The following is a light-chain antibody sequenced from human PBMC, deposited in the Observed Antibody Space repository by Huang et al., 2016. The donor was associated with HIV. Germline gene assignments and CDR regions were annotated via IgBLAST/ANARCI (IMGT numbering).Light chain of an antibody. CDR3: MEALQTPYT. J-gene: IGKJ2*01. CDR2: LGS. Sequence: DVVMTQSPLSLPVPPGEPASISCRSSQSLRHRNGLNYLDWYLQKPGQSPPLLIHLGSRRASGVPDRVSGGGSGTDFSLNISRVEAEDAGIYYCMEALQTPYTFGQGTKLEIK. CDR1: QSLRHRNGLNY. V-gene: IGKV2-28*01.